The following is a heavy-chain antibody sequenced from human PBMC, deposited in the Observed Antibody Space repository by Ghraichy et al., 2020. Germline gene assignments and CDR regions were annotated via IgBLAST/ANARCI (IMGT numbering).Heavy chain of an antibody. V-gene: IGHV4-34*01. CDR1: GGSFSGYY. D-gene: IGHD2-15*01. J-gene: IGHJ6*02. CDR2: INHSGST. CDR3: ARDYRIVVVVAAYYYGMDV. Sequence: SETLSLTCAVYGGSFSGYYWSWIRQPPGKGLEWIGEINHSGSTNYNPSLKSRVTISVDTSKNQFSLKLSSVTAADTAVYYCARDYRIVVVVAAYYYGMDVWGQGTTVTVSS.